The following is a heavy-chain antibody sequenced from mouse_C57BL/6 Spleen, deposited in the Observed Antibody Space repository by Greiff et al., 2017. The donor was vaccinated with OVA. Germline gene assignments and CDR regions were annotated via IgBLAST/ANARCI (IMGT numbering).Heavy chain of an antibody. J-gene: IGHJ1*03. D-gene: IGHD6-1*01. Sequence: QVQLQQPGAELVMPGASVKLSCKASGYTFTSYWMHWVKQRPGQGLEWIGEIDPSDSYTNYNQKFKGKSTLTVDKSSSTAYMQLSSLTSEDSAVYYCARGPGVASDWYFEVWGTGTTVTVSS. V-gene: IGHV1-69*01. CDR2: IDPSDSYT. CDR3: ARGPGVASDWYFEV. CDR1: GYTFTSYW.